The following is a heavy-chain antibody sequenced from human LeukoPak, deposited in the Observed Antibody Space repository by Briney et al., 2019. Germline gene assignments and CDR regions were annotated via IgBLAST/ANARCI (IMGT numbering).Heavy chain of an antibody. J-gene: IGHJ1*01. CDR2: IIPIFGTA. V-gene: IGHV1-69*15. D-gene: IGHD3-10*01. CDR1: GGTFTSYA. Sequence: GSSVKVSCKAFGGTFTSYAISWVRQAPGQGREWMGRIIPIFGTANYAQKFQGRVKIPADESTSTAYMDLSSLRSEDTAVNYCARSITMVRGLINKGEYFQHWGQGTLVTVSS. CDR3: ARSITMVRGLINKGEYFQH.